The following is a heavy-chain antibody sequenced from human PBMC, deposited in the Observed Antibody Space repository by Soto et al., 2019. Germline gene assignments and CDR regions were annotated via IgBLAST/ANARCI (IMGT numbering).Heavy chain of an antibody. CDR3: ARDGAAALFRPPLTF. V-gene: IGHV4-4*02. Sequence: QVQLQESDPGLVRPSGTLSLTCTVSGGSISSTNWWSWVRQPPGKGLEWIGEIYHSGSTNYNPSRKSRAPMSVDKTKNQSSLRLSSATASDTAVYYCARDGAAALFRPPLTFWGQGALVTVSS. CDR2: IYHSGST. J-gene: IGHJ4*02. CDR1: GGSISSTNW. D-gene: IGHD6-13*01.